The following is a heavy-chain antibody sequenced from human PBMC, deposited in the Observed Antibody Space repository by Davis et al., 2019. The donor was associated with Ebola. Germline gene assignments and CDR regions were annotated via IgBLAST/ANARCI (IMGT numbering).Heavy chain of an antibody. J-gene: IGHJ3*02. CDR1: GFTFSSYG. V-gene: IGHV3-33*01. CDR2: IWYDGSNK. D-gene: IGHD1-14*01. Sequence: GESLKISCAASGFTFSSYGMHWVRQAPGKGLEWVAVIWYDGSNKYYADSVKGRFTISRDNSKNTLYLQMNSLRADDTAVYYCASFGGYQPDAFDIWGQGTMVTVSS. CDR3: ASFGGYQPDAFDI.